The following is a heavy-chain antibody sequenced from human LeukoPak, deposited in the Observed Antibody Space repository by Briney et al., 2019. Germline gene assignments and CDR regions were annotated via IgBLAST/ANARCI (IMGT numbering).Heavy chain of an antibody. Sequence: SETLSLTCTVSGGSIISYYWSWIRQPPGKGLEWIGYIYYSGSTNYNPSLKSRVTISVDTSKNQFSLKLSSVTAADTAVYYCARGIPKYYDFWSGSYYFDYWGQGTLVTVSS. V-gene: IGHV4-59*01. CDR2: IYYSGST. D-gene: IGHD3-3*01. CDR3: ARGIPKYYDFWSGSYYFDY. J-gene: IGHJ4*02. CDR1: GGSIISYY.